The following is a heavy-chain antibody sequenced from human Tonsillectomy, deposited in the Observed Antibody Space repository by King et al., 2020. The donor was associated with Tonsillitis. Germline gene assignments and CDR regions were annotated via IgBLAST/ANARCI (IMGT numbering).Heavy chain of an antibody. J-gene: IGHJ3*02. D-gene: IGHD3-22*01. Sequence: QLQESGPGLVKPSETLSLTCTVSGGSISSSSYYWGWIRQPPGKGLEWIGSIYYSGSTHYNPSLKSRVTLSVDTSKNQFSLKLSSVTAADTAVYYCVYYYDSSGPRGAYDAFDIWGQGTMVTVSS. V-gene: IGHV4-39*07. CDR1: GGSISSSSYY. CDR2: IYYSGST. CDR3: VYYYDSSGPRGAYDAFDI.